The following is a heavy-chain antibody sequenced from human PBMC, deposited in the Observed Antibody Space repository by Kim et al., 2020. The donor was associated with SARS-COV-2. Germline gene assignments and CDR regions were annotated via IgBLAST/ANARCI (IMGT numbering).Heavy chain of an antibody. J-gene: IGHJ6*02. CDR3: ALSSSSWHYYYGMDV. D-gene: IGHD6-6*01. CDR1: GGTFSSYA. V-gene: IGHV1-69*13. Sequence: SVKVSCKASGGTFSSYAISWVRQAPGQGLEWMGGIIPIFGTANYAQKFQGRVTITADESTSTAYMELSSLRSEDTAVYYCALSSSSWHYYYGMDVWGQGTTVTVSS. CDR2: IIPIFGTA.